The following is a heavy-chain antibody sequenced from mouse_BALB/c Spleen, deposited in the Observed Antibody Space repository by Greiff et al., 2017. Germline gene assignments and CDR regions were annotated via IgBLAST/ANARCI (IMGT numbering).Heavy chain of an antibody. CDR1: GFTFSSYA. CDR3: ARDGNYAYYFDY. D-gene: IGHD2-1*01. Sequence: DVKLVESGGGLVKPGGSLKLSCAASGFTFSSYAMSWVRQTPEKRLEWVASISSGGSTYYPDSVKGRFTISRDNARNILYLQMSSLRSEDTAMYYCARDGNYAYYFDYWGQGTTLTGSS. V-gene: IGHV5-6-5*01. CDR2: ISSGGST. J-gene: IGHJ2*01.